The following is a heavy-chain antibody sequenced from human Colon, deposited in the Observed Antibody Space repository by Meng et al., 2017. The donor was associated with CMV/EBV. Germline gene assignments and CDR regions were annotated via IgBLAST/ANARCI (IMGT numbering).Heavy chain of an antibody. CDR3: TRWGNDMRSWFAP. CDR2: ISNSGMT. V-gene: IGHV3-66*02. Sequence: GESLKISCEASGFIISSSYLAWVRQAPGKGLEWVSVISNSGMTDYAESVRGRFAISRDTSKNTIFLQMDKLRPEDTAVYYCTRWGNDMRSWFAPWGQGTLVTSPQ. CDR1: GFIISSSY. D-gene: IGHD3-16*01. J-gene: IGHJ5*02.